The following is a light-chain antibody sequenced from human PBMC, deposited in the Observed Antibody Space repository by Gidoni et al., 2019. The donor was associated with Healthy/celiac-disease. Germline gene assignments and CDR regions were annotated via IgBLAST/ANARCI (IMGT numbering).Light chain of an antibody. CDR2: AAS. CDR1: QSISSY. CDR3: QQSYSTPPT. V-gene: IGKV1-39*01. Sequence: DIQMTQSPSSLSASVGDRVTITCRASQSISSYLNWYQQKPGKAPKLLIYAASSLQSGVPSRFSGSGSGPDFPLTISSLQPEDFATYSFQQSYSTPPTFGQGTKVEIK. J-gene: IGKJ1*01.